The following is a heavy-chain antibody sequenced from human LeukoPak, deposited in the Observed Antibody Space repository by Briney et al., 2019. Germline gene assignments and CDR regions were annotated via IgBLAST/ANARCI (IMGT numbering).Heavy chain of an antibody. J-gene: IGHJ4*02. Sequence: HPGGSLRLSCAASGFASSSYAMHWVRQAPGKGLEWVAVISYDGSNKYYADSVKGRFTISRDNSKNTLYLQMNSLRAEDTAVYYCARDLGGVPAAYYFDYWGQGTLVTVSS. CDR2: ISYDGSNK. V-gene: IGHV3-30*01. CDR1: GFASSSYA. D-gene: IGHD2-2*01. CDR3: ARDLGGVPAAYYFDY.